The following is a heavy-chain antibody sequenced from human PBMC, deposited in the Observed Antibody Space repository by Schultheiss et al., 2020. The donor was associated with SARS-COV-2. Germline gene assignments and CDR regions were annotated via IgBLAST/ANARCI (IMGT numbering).Heavy chain of an antibody. Sequence: GGSLRLSCAASGFTFSSYAIHWVRQAPGKGLEWVAVISYDGSNKYYADSVKGRFTISRDNSKNTLYLQMNSLRAEDTAVYYCARPLGGSYYYGMDVWGQGTTVTVSS. CDR2: ISYDGSNK. CDR1: GFTFSSYA. D-gene: IGHD3-16*01. V-gene: IGHV3-30-3*01. J-gene: IGHJ6*02. CDR3: ARPLGGSYYYGMDV.